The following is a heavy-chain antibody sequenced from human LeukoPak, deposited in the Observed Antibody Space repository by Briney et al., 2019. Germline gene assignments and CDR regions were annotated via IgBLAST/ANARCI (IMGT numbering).Heavy chain of an antibody. Sequence: SETLSLTCTVSGGSVSGYYWSWIRQPPGKGLEWIGEINHSGSTNYNPSLKSRVTISVDTSKNQFSLKLSSVTAADTAVYYCARVGGYGTFDPWGQGTLVTVSS. CDR2: INHSGST. CDR1: GGSVSGYY. D-gene: IGHD1-14*01. J-gene: IGHJ5*02. V-gene: IGHV4-34*01. CDR3: ARVGGYGTFDP.